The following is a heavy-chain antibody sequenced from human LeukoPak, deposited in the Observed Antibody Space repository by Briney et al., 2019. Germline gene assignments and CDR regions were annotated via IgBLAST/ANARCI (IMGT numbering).Heavy chain of an antibody. Sequence: SGGSLRLSCAASGFSFSSYGMQWVRQAPGKGLEWVALISYDGSNKCYADSVKGRFTISRDNSQNTLYLQMNSLRADDTALYYCARDSQYCSGGSCPSGAAFDIWGQGTMVTVSS. CDR3: ARDSQYCSGGSCPSGAAFDI. J-gene: IGHJ3*02. CDR1: GFSFSSYG. V-gene: IGHV3-30*03. D-gene: IGHD2-15*01. CDR2: ISYDGSNK.